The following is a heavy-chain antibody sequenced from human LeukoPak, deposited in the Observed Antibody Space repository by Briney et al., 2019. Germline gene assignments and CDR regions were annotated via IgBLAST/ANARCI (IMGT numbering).Heavy chain of an antibody. Sequence: GGSLRLSCAASGFTFSSYAMSWVRQAPGKGLEWVSAISGCGGSTYYADFVKGRFTISRDNSKNTLYLQMNSLRAEDTAVYYCANTGYSYGYLFDYWGQGTLVTVSS. CDR1: GFTFSSYA. D-gene: IGHD5-18*01. V-gene: IGHV3-23*01. CDR3: ANTGYSYGYLFDY. CDR2: ISGCGGST. J-gene: IGHJ4*02.